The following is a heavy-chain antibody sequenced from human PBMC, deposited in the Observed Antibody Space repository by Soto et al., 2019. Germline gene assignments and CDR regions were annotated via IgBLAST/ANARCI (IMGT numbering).Heavy chain of an antibody. D-gene: IGHD3-22*01. Sequence: PGGSLRLSCAASGFTFSNAWMGWVRQAPGKGLEWVGRIKSKTDGGTTDYAAPVKGRFTISRDDSKNTPYLQMNSLKTEDTAVYYCTTEGVHYYDNSGYPYPTDYWGQGTLVTVSS. CDR3: TTEGVHYYDNSGYPYPTDY. CDR2: IKSKTDGGTT. CDR1: GFTFSNAW. J-gene: IGHJ4*02. V-gene: IGHV3-15*01.